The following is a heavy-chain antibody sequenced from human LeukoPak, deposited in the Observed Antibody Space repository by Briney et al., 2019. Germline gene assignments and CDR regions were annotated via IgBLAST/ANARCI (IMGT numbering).Heavy chain of an antibody. J-gene: IGHJ4*02. CDR1: GFTFSSYA. CDR3: ATSPPPPPLIAVAGAFDY. Sequence: PGGSLRLSCAASGFTFSSYAMSWVRQAPGKGLEWVSAISGSGGSTYYADSVKGRFTISRDNSKNTLYLQMNSLRAEDTAVYYCATSPPPPPLIAVAGAFDYWGQGTLVTVSS. D-gene: IGHD6-19*01. V-gene: IGHV3-23*01. CDR2: ISGSGGST.